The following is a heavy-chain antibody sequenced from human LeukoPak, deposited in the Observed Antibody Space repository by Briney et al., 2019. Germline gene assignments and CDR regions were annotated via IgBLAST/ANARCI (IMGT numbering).Heavy chain of an antibody. Sequence: PGGSLRLSCAASGFTFSSYDMHWVRQAPGKGLEWVSAISGSGGSTYYADSVKGRFTISRDNSKNTLYLQMNSLRAEDTAVYYCAKEDTAMVTLYYYYGMDVWGQGTTVTVSS. D-gene: IGHD5-18*01. V-gene: IGHV3-23*01. CDR2: ISGSGGST. CDR3: AKEDTAMVTLYYYYGMDV. CDR1: GFTFSSYD. J-gene: IGHJ6*02.